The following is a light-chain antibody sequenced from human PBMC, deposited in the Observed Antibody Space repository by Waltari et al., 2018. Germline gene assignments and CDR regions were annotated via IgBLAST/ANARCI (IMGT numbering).Light chain of an antibody. CDR1: SSDIGGYNY. V-gene: IGLV2-11*01. CDR3: SSYADINTLI. J-gene: IGLJ2*01. CDR2: DVT. Sequence: QAALTQPPSVSGSPGQSVTISCTGPSSDIGGYNYVPWYQQHPGKAPKLLIYDVTKRPSGVSDRFSGSKSGNTASLTISGLQAEDEADYYCSSYADINTLIFGGGTRLTVL.